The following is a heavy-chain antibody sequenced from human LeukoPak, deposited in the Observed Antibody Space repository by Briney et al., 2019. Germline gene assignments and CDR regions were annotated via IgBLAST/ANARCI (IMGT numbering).Heavy chain of an antibody. J-gene: IGHJ3*02. Sequence: PGGSLRLSCASSRFTVSGNYMTWVRQAPGKGLEWVSVIYSGGTTDYKDSVKDRFIISRDNSKNTLYLQMNSLRAEDTAVYYCAKEMATMNAFDIWGQGTMVTVSS. CDR1: RFTVSGNY. CDR2: IYSGGTT. V-gene: IGHV3-66*01. D-gene: IGHD5-24*01. CDR3: AKEMATMNAFDI.